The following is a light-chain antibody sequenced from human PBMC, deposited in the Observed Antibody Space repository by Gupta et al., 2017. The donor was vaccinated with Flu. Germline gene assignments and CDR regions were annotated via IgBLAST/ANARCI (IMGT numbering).Light chain of an antibody. CDR3: QQYGSSPYT. J-gene: IGKJ2*01. CDR2: AAS. CDR1: QTIRASF. Sequence: EIVLTQSSGTLFLSPGERATLSCRASQTIRASFLAWYQQKPGQAPRLLIYAASSRATGIPGRFSASGSGTDFTLTISRLEPEDFAVYYCQQYGSSPYTFSQGTKLEIK. V-gene: IGKV3-20*01.